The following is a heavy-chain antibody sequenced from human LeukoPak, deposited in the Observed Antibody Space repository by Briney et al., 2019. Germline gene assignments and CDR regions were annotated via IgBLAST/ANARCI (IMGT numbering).Heavy chain of an antibody. CDR1: GYTFTSYG. D-gene: IGHD6-13*01. CDR3: ARDLRAEAAAAPNAFDI. Sequence: ASVKVSCKASGYTFTSYGISWVRQAPGQGLEWMGWISAYNGNTNYAQKLQGRVTMTTDTSTSTAYMELRSLRSDDTAVYYCARDLRAEAAAAPNAFDIWGQGTMVTVSS. V-gene: IGHV1-18*01. J-gene: IGHJ3*02. CDR2: ISAYNGNT.